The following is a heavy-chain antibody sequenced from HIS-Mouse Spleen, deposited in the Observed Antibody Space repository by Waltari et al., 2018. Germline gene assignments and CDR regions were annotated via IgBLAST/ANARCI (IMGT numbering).Heavy chain of an antibody. CDR3: AREIPYSSSWYDWYFDL. CDR1: GGSISSSSYY. J-gene: IGHJ2*01. V-gene: IGHV4-39*07. CDR2: IHYRGST. D-gene: IGHD6-13*01. Sequence: QLQLQESGPGLVKPSETLSLTCTVSGGSISSSSYYWGWIRQPPGKGLEWIGSIHYRGSTYYNPSLKSRVTISVETSKNQFSLKLSSVTAADTAVYYCAREIPYSSSWYDWYFDLWGRGTLVTVSS.